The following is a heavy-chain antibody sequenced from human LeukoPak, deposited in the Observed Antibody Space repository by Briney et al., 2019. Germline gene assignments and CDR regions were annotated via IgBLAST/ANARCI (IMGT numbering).Heavy chain of an antibody. Sequence: SETLSLTCTVSGGSISSSSYYWGWIRQPPGKGLEWIGYIYYRGSTYYNPSLKSRVTISVDTSKNQFSLKLSSVTAADTAVYYCARVLWTIFGVVPDYYYYMDVWGKGTTVTVSS. CDR1: GGSISSSSYY. J-gene: IGHJ6*03. D-gene: IGHD3-3*01. CDR3: ARVLWTIFGVVPDYYYYMDV. V-gene: IGHV4-39*01. CDR2: IYYRGST.